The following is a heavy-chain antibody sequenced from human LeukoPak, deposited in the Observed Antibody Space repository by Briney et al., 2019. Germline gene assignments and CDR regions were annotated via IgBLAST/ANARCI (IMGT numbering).Heavy chain of an antibody. CDR2: INPDGSER. J-gene: IGHJ6*02. D-gene: IGHD5-18*01. V-gene: IGHV3-7*01. CDR3: AREWIQLRFRYYYYYGMDV. Sequence: GGSLRLSCAASGFSFSSYYMSWVRQAPGKGLEWEALINPDGSERYYVDSVKGRFTISRDNARNSLYLQMDSLRAEDTAVYYCAREWIQLRFRYYYYYGMDVWGQGTTVTVSS. CDR1: GFSFSSYY.